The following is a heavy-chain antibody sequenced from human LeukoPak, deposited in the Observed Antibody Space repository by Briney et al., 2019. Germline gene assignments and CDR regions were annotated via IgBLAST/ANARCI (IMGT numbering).Heavy chain of an antibody. CDR2: ISAYNGNT. Sequence: GASVKVSCKASGYTFTSYGISWVRQAPGQGLEWMGWISAYNGNTNYAQKLQGRVTITTDTSTSTAYMELRSLRSDDTAVYYCAGEHIAGATQSFDYWGQGSLVTVSA. V-gene: IGHV1-18*01. CDR3: AGEHIAGATQSFDY. CDR1: GYTFTSYG. J-gene: IGHJ4*02. D-gene: IGHD1/OR15-1a*01.